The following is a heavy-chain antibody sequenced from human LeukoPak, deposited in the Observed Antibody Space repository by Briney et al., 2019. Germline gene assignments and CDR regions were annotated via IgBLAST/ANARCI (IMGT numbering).Heavy chain of an antibody. D-gene: IGHD6-19*01. CDR1: GFTFSTHG. CDR3: AKSPGGWYHDY. J-gene: IGHJ4*02. V-gene: IGHV3-23*01. Sequence: RGSLRLSCAGSGFTFSTHGMSWVRQAPGKGLEWVSSIGTTDIFFADSMKGRFAISRDNSKNMLYLQMTSITGEDTAIYYCAKSPGGWYHDYWGQGTLVTVSS. CDR2: IGTTDI.